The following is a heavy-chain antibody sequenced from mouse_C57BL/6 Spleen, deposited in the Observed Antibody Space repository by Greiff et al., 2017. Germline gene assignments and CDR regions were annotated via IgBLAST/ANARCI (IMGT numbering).Heavy chain of an antibody. CDR3: ARITTVVAYYFDY. Sequence: EVKLMESEGGLVQPGSSMKLSCTASGFTFSDYYMAWVRQAPEKGLEWVANINYDGSSTYYLDSLKSRFIISRDNAKNILYLQMSSLKSEDTATYYCARITTVVAYYFDYWGQGTTLTVSS. D-gene: IGHD1-1*01. CDR1: GFTFSDYY. V-gene: IGHV5-16*01. J-gene: IGHJ2*01. CDR2: INYDGSST.